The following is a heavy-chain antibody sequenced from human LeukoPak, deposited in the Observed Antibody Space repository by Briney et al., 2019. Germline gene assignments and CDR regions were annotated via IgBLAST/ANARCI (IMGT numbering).Heavy chain of an antibody. CDR3: AGVYNWNDVSPKGYCFEN. J-gene: IGHJ3*02. V-gene: IGHV4-34*01. D-gene: IGHD1-1*01. CDR1: GGSFSGYY. CDR2: INHSGST. Sequence: SETLSLTCAVYGGSFSGYYWSWIRQPPGKGLEWIGEINHSGSTNYNPSLKSRVTISVDTSKNQFSLKLSSVTAADPAVYYCAGVYNWNDVSPKGYCFENWGQGTMVTVSS.